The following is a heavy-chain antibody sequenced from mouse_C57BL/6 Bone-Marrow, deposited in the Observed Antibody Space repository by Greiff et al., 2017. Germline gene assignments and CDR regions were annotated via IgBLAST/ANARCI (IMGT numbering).Heavy chain of an antibody. Sequence: QVQLQQSGAELVRPGTSVKVSCKASGYAFTNYLIEWVKQRPGQGLEWIGVINPGSGGTNYNEKFKGKATLTADKSSSTAYMQLSSLTSEDSAVYFCAREGGFYYYGLCDYWGQGTTLTVSS. CDR3: AREGGFYYYGLCDY. CDR2: INPGSGGT. V-gene: IGHV1-54*01. CDR1: GYAFTNYL. D-gene: IGHD1-1*01. J-gene: IGHJ2*01.